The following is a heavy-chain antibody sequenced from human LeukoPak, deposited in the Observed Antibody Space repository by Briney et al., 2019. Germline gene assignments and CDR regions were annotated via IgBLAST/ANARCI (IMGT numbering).Heavy chain of an antibody. Sequence: SETLSLTCTVSGGSISRSSYYWGWIRQPPGKGLEWIGSIYYSGSTYYNPSLKSRVTISVDTSKNQFSLKLSSVTAADTAVYYCARCLSTYDFWSGYYGSYYYYMEVWGKGTTVTVSS. D-gene: IGHD3-3*01. CDR2: IYYSGST. CDR1: GGSISRSSYY. J-gene: IGHJ6*03. CDR3: ARCLSTYDFWSGYYGSYYYYMEV. V-gene: IGHV4-39*01.